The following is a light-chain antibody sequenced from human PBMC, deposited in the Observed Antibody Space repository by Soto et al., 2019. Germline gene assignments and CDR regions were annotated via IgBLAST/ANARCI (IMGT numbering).Light chain of an antibody. Sequence: QSVLTQPPSVSGAPGQRVTISCTGSSSNIGAGYDVHWYQQLPGTAPKLLIYGNSNRPSGVPDRFSGSKSGTSASLAITGLQADEEDDDYCQYYDSRLRGFAVFGGGTKLTVL. CDR1: SSNIGAGYD. J-gene: IGLJ7*01. CDR2: GNS. CDR3: QYYDSRLRGFAV. V-gene: IGLV1-40*01.